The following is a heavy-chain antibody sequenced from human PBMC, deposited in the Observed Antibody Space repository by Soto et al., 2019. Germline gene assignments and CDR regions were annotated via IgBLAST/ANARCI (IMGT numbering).Heavy chain of an antibody. CDR1: GFTFSTYS. CDR3: AREYTAWPLAYGLDV. Sequence: GSLRLSCVGSGFTFSTYSFNWVRQAPGKGLEWVSSISSRSDIYYADSVKGRFTISRDNAKNSVSLQMNSLRAEDTAVYYCAREYTAWPLAYGLDVWGQGTTVTVSS. CDR2: ISSRSDI. V-gene: IGHV3-21*01. D-gene: IGHD2-2*02. J-gene: IGHJ6*02.